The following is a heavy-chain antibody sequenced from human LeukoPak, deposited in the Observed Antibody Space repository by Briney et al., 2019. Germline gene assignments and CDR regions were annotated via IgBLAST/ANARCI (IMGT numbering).Heavy chain of an antibody. J-gene: IGHJ4*02. CDR3: ARAEPFWSGYPDY. CDR1: GYTFTGYY. Sequence: ASVKVSCKTSGYTFTGYYLFWVRQAPGQGLEWMGWINPNSGGTNYAQKFQGRVTMTRDTSISTAYMELSRLRSDDTAVYYCARAEPFWSGYPDYWGQGTLVTVSS. D-gene: IGHD3-3*02. V-gene: IGHV1-2*02. CDR2: INPNSGGT.